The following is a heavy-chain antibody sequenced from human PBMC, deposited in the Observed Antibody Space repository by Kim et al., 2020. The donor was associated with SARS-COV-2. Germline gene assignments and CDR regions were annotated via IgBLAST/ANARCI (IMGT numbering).Heavy chain of an antibody. Sequence: GGSLRLSCAASGFTFSSYWMSWVRQAPGKGLEWVAMIKTDGSETYYVDSVKGRFTISRDNAKNSLYLQMNSLRAEDTAVYYCARDLRSLPSDRDYWGQGTLVTVSS. CDR2: IKTDGSET. D-gene: IGHD1-26*01. V-gene: IGHV3-7*01. CDR3: ARDLRSLPSDRDY. J-gene: IGHJ4*02. CDR1: GFTFSSYW.